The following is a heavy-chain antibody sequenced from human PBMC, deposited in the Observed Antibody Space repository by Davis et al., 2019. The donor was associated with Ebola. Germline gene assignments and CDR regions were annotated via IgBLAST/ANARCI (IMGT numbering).Heavy chain of an antibody. Sequence: SETLSLTCTVSGGSISSYYWSWIRQPPGKGLEWIGEINHSGSTNYNPSLKSRVTISVDTSKNQFSLKLSSVTAADTAVYYCARDGPVYYDFWSGRPSLYGMDVWGQGTTVTVSS. J-gene: IGHJ6*02. CDR2: INHSGST. CDR3: ARDGPVYYDFWSGRPSLYGMDV. D-gene: IGHD3-3*01. CDR1: GGSISSYY. V-gene: IGHV4-34*01.